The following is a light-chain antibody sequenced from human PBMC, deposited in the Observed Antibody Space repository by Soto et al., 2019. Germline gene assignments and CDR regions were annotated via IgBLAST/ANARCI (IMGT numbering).Light chain of an antibody. J-gene: IGKJ2*01. CDR1: QSISSY. CDR3: QQSFSTPYT. Sequence: DIQMTQSPSYLSASVGDRVSITCRASQSISSYLNWYRQKPGKAPKLLIYGSSTLPSGVPSRFSGSGSGTDFTLTISTLQPEDFATYYCQQSFSTPYTFSQGTIVEVK. CDR2: GSS. V-gene: IGKV1-39*01.